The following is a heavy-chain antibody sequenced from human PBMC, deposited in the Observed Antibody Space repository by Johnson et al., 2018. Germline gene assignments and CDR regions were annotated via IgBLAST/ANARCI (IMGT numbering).Heavy chain of an antibody. V-gene: IGHV3-30*04. CDR3: AGDPYFDTGYYYYYMDG. CDR2: ISYDGRNK. J-gene: IGHJ6*03. Sequence: QVQLVESGGGVVQPGRSLRLPCAASGFTFSRYALHWVRQAPGKGLEWVAVISYDGRNKYYADSVKGRITIYRDNSKNTLNLQMNSLRAEDTAVYFCAGDPYFDTGYYYYYMDGWGKGTTVTVAS. D-gene: IGHD3-22*01. CDR1: GFTFSRYA.